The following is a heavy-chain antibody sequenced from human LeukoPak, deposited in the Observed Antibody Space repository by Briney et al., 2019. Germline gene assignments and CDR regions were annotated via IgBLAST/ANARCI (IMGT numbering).Heavy chain of an antibody. CDR3: ARLYCSGGSCYSFDY. CDR2: ISAYNGNT. V-gene: IGHV1-18*01. D-gene: IGHD2-15*01. J-gene: IGHJ4*02. CDR1: GYTFTSYG. Sequence: GASVKVSCKASGYTFTSYGISWVRQAPGRGLEWMGWISAYNGNTNYAQKLQGRVTMTTDTSTSTAYMELRSLRSDDTAVYYCARLYCSGGSCYSFDYWGQGTLVTVSS.